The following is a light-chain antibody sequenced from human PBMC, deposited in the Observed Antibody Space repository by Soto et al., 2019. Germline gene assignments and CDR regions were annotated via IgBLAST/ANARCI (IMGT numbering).Light chain of an antibody. CDR1: QSVSDW. V-gene: IGKV1-5*02. J-gene: IGKJ1*01. CDR3: QQYNTYPWT. Sequence: DIQMTPSPSPLSASVGDRVTIVFPGGQSVSDWLAWYQQRPGEGPKVLISGASSLESGVPSRFSGSGSGTEFTLTISSLQPDDFATYYCQQYNTYPWTFGQGTKVDIK. CDR2: GAS.